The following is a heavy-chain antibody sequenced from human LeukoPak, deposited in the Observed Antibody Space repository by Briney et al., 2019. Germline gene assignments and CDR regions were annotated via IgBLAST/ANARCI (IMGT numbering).Heavy chain of an antibody. CDR1: GFTVSSNY. J-gene: IGHJ5*02. D-gene: IGHD5-18*01. CDR3: AMRGIQLWNWFDP. CDR2: IYSGGST. Sequence: PGGSLRLSCAASGFTVSSNYMSWVRQAPGKGLEWVSVIYSGGSTYYADSVKGRFTISRDNSKNTLYLQMNSLRAEDTAVYYCAMRGIQLWNWFDPWGQGTLVTVSS. V-gene: IGHV3-66*01.